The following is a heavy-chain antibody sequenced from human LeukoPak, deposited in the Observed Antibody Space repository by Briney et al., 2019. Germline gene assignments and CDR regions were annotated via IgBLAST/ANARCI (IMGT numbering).Heavy chain of an antibody. CDR2: ISYGGSNK. CDR3: AREEDIVVVPAAISVGVFDY. Sequence: PGRSLRLSCAASGFTFSSYAMHWVRQAPGKGLEWVAVISYGGSNKYYADSVKGRFTISRDNSKNTLYLQMNSLRAEDTAVYYCAREEDIVVVPAAISVGVFDYWGQGTLVTVSS. CDR1: GFTFSSYA. V-gene: IGHV3-30*04. D-gene: IGHD2-2*02. J-gene: IGHJ4*02.